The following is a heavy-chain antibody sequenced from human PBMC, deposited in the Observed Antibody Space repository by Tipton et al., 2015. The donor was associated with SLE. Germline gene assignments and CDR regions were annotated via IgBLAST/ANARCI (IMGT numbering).Heavy chain of an antibody. Sequence: TLSLTCTVSGDSITSDYWTWIRQPPGKGLEWIGSIYYSGSTYYNPSLKSRVTISVDTSKNQFSLKLSSVTAADTAVYYCARRPYVSSGYFFDYWGQGTLVTVSS. CDR3: ARRPYVSSGYFFDY. V-gene: IGHV4-59*07. CDR2: IYYSGST. CDR1: GDSITSDY. D-gene: IGHD3-22*01. J-gene: IGHJ4*02.